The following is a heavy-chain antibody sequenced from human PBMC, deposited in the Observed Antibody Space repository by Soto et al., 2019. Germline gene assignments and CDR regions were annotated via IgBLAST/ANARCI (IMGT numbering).Heavy chain of an antibody. CDR3: ARDIDRPQLGGNYYYILDV. V-gene: IGHV1-69*12. CDR1: GGTFRNSA. Sequence: QVQLEQSGAEVKKPGSSVKVSCKASGGTFRNSAISWVRQAPGQGLEWLGGIMPIFRTPDYSQKFQGRVTVTADESTSTAYMELRGLRSDDTAVYYCARDIDRPQLGGNYYYILDVWGQGTTVTVSS. J-gene: IGHJ6*02. D-gene: IGHD3-16*02. CDR2: IMPIFRTP.